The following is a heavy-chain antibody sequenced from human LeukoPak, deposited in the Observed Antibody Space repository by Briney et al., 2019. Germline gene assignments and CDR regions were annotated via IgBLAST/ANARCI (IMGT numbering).Heavy chain of an antibody. Sequence: GGSLRLSCAASGFTFSSYGMHWVRQAPGKGLEWVAAIWYDGSKKYYADSVKGRFTISRDNSKNTLYLQMNSLRAEDTAVYYCATLGYCSSTTCLWSGSITDKVYYGMDVWGQGTTVTVSS. CDR3: ATLGYCSSTTCLWSGSITDKVYYGMDV. CDR1: GFTFSSYG. V-gene: IGHV3-33*01. D-gene: IGHD2-2*01. CDR2: IWYDGSKK. J-gene: IGHJ6*02.